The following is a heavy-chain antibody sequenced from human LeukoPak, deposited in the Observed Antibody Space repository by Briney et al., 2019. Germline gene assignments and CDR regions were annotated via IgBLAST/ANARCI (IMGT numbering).Heavy chain of an antibody. CDR2: MCNSGTT. Sequence: NPSETLSLTCTVSGGSISGYYWSWIRQPPGKGLEWIGYMCNSGTTNYNPSLKSRVTVSVDTSKNQFSLKLSSVTAADTAVYYCARAPHSYDSGTYSVQQYFDLWGRGTLVTVSS. D-gene: IGHD3-22*01. V-gene: IGHV4-59*01. CDR3: ARAPHSYDSGTYSVQQYFDL. CDR1: GGSISGYY. J-gene: IGHJ2*01.